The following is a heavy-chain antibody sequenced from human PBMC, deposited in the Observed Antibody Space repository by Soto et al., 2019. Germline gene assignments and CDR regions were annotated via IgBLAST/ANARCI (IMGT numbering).Heavy chain of an antibody. CDR1: GYTFSNYD. CDR2: VNDNNGDT. CDR3: AKVSRKGSAIDFDY. Sequence: QVQLVQSGAELKKPGASVKVSCKASGYTFSNYDMNWVRQATGQGPEWIGWVNDNNGDTGYAQKFQGRVTLTTDISTTTAYMELTSLRSEDTATYYCAKVSRKGSAIDFDYWGQGTLITVSS. V-gene: IGHV1-8*01. D-gene: IGHD3-10*01. J-gene: IGHJ4*02.